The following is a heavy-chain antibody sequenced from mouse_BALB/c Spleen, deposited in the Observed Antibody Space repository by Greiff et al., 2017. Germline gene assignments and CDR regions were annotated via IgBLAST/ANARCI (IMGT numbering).Heavy chain of an antibody. Sequence: VQLQQPGPGLVKPSQSLSLTCSVTGYSITSGYYWNWIRQFPGNKLEWMGYISYDGSNNYNPSLKNRISITRDTSKNQFFLKLNSVTTEDTATYYRARGDYGSLDYWGQGTTLTVSS. CDR3: ARGDYGSLDY. V-gene: IGHV3-6*02. CDR2: ISYDGSN. J-gene: IGHJ2*01. D-gene: IGHD1-1*01. CDR1: GYSITSGYY.